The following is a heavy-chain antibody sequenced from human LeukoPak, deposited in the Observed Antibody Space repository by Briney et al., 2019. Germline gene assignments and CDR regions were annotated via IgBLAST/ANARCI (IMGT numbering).Heavy chain of an antibody. D-gene: IGHD3-10*01. CDR1: GFTYSDYY. Sequence: GGSLRLSCAASGFTYSDYYMSWIRQAPGKGLEWVSYISSSGSTIYYADSVKGRFTISRDNAKNSLYLQMNSLRAEDTAVYYCAREWFGESYYYGMDVWGQGTTVTVSS. V-gene: IGHV3-11*01. CDR2: ISSSGSTI. J-gene: IGHJ6*02. CDR3: AREWFGESYYYGMDV.